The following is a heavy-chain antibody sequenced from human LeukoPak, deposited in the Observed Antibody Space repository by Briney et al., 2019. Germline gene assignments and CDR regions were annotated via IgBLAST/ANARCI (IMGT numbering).Heavy chain of an antibody. CDR3: ARRISPRVFDC. Sequence: PSETLSLTCTVSGGSVYSSSYYWGWVRQPPGEGLEWIGFIYYSGSTYYNPSLESRVTISVDTSKRQFSLNVTSVTAADTAVYYCARRISPRVFDCWGQGTLVTVSS. V-gene: IGHV4-39*01. D-gene: IGHD3-3*02. CDR1: GGSVYSSSYY. J-gene: IGHJ4*02. CDR2: IYYSGST.